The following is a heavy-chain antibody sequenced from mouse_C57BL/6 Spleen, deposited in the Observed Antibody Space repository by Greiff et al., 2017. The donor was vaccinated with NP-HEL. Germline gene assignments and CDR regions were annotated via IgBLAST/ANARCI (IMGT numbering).Heavy chain of an antibody. Sequence: QVQLQQSGPELVKPGASVKLSCKASGYTFTSYDINWVKQRPGQGLEWIGWIYPRDGSTKYNEKFKGKATLTVDTSSSTAYMDLHSLTSEDSAVYFCARSVYYGSSLSYWYFDVWGTGTTVTVSS. J-gene: IGHJ1*03. CDR2: IYPRDGST. V-gene: IGHV1-85*01. D-gene: IGHD1-1*01. CDR3: ARSVYYGSSLSYWYFDV. CDR1: GYTFTSYD.